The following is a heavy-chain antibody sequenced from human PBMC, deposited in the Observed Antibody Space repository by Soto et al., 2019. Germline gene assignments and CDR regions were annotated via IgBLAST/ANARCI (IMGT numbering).Heavy chain of an antibody. D-gene: IGHD5-12*01. V-gene: IGHV2-5*02. J-gene: IGHJ3*02. CDR2: IYSDDDT. CDR1: GFSLSTSGVG. CDR3: AHSHSANDLFTFDI. Sequence: EAGPTLVNPTQTLTLTCTLSGFSLSTSGVGVGWIRQPPGEALEWLALIYSDDDTRSSPSLKSRLTVTKDTSKNQVVLTMTNMDPVDTATYYCAHSHSANDLFTFDIWGQGTMVTVSS.